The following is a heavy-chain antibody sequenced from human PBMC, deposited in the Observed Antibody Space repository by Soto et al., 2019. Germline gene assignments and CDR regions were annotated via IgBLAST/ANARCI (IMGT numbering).Heavy chain of an antibody. CDR1: GGTFSSYA. V-gene: IGHV1-69*01. J-gene: IGHJ6*02. D-gene: IGHD3-22*01. CDR2: IIPIFGTA. Sequence: QVQLVQSGAEVKKPGSSVKVSCKASGGTFSSYAISWVRQAPGQGLEWMGGIIPIFGTANYAQKFQGRVTITADESPSTAYMELSSLRSEDTAVYYCARNYYDSSGYYYYYYYGMDVWGQGTTVTVSS. CDR3: ARNYYDSSGYYYYYYYGMDV.